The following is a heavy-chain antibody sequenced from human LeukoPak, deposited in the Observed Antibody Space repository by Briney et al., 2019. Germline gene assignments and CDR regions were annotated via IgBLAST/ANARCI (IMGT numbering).Heavy chain of an antibody. CDR3: ARRGGYCSGGSCHKMKYYYYYYMDV. Sequence: PSETLSLTCAVYGGSFSGYYWSWIRQPPGKGLEWIGEINHSGSTNDNPSLKSRVTISVDTSKTQFSLKLSCVTAADTAVYYCARRGGYCSGGSCHKMKYYYYYYMDVWGKGTTVTISS. CDR2: INHSGST. V-gene: IGHV4-34*01. CDR1: GGSFSGYY. D-gene: IGHD2-15*01. J-gene: IGHJ6*03.